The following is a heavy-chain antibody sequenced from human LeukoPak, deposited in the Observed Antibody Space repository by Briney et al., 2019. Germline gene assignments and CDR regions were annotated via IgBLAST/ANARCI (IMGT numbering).Heavy chain of an antibody. Sequence: SETLSLTCTVSGGSISSGSYYWSWIRQPAGKGLEWIGRIYTSGSTNYNPSLKSRVTISVDTSKNQFSLKLSSVTAADTAVYYCAREGGGGYCSSTSCYIVSYYYYYVDVWGKGTTVTVSS. D-gene: IGHD2-2*02. CDR3: AREGGGGYCSSTSCYIVSYYYYYVDV. J-gene: IGHJ6*03. CDR2: IYTSGST. V-gene: IGHV4-61*02. CDR1: GGSISSGSYY.